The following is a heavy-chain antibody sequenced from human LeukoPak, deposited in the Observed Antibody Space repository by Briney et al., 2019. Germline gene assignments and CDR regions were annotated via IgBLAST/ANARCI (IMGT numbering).Heavy chain of an antibody. D-gene: IGHD3-3*01. J-gene: IGHJ4*02. CDR3: ARDYDFWSGYSPTAFDY. V-gene: IGHV1-18*01. Sequence: ASVKVSCTASGYTFTSYGISWVRQAPGQGLEWMGWISAYNGNTNYAQKLQGRVTMTTDTSTSTAYMELRSLRSDDTAVYYCARDYDFWSGYSPTAFDYWGQGTLVTVSS. CDR2: ISAYNGNT. CDR1: GYTFTSYG.